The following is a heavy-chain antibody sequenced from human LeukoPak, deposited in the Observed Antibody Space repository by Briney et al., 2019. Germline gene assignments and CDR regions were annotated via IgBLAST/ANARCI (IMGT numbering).Heavy chain of an antibody. CDR3: AKVTSVGFYYDNSGYLDM. J-gene: IGHJ3*02. V-gene: IGHV3-23*01. D-gene: IGHD3-22*01. Sequence: PGGSLRLSCAASGFTFSSYAMSWVRQAPGKGLEWVSGISSSGGSTYYAESVKGRFTISRDNSKNTLFLQMNSLRAEDTAVYYCAKVTSVGFYYDNSGYLDMWGQGTVVTVSS. CDR2: ISSSGGST. CDR1: GFTFSSYA.